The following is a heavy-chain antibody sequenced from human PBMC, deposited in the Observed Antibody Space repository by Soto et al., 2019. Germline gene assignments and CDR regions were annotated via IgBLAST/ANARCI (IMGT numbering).Heavy chain of an antibody. CDR1: GDSISSSSYY. CDR3: ARQGFLEWLFHFDY. J-gene: IGHJ4*02. V-gene: IGHV4-39*01. CDR2: IYYSGST. D-gene: IGHD3-3*01. Sequence: PSETLSLTCTVSGDSISSSSYYWGWIRQPPGKGLEWIGSIYYSGSTYYNPSLKSRVTISVDTSKNQFSLKLSSVTAADTAVYYCARQGFLEWLFHFDYWGQGTLVTVSS.